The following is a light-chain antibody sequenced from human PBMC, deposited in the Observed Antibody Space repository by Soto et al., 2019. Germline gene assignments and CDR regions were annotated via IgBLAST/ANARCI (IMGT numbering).Light chain of an antibody. Sequence: EIVLTQSPDTLSLSPGERATLSCRASQDVTSTYLAWYQQKPGQAPRLLIYGASGRARGIAERFSGSGSGTDFNLTISRLEPEDFAVYYGQYYVSSRTFAQGTRVE. CDR2: GAS. V-gene: IGKV3-20*01. CDR1: QDVTSTY. J-gene: IGKJ1*01. CDR3: QYYVSSRT.